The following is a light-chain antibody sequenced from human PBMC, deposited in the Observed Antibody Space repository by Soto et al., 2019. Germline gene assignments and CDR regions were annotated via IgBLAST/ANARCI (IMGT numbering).Light chain of an antibody. J-gene: IGKJ2*01. V-gene: IGKV3-20*01. Sequence: EIVLTQSPGTLSLSPGQRATLSCRASQSVSSSSLAWYQQRPGQAPRLLIYGASRRATGIPERFRGSGSGTDFTLTISRLEPEDFAVYYCQHYGASPKYTFGQGTKLEIK. CDR2: GAS. CDR1: QSVSSSS. CDR3: QHYGASPKYT.